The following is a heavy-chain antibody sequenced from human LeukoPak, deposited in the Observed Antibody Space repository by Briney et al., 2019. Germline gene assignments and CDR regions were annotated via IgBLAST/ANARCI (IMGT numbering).Heavy chain of an antibody. CDR2: ISYDGSNK. CDR1: GFTFSSYG. Sequence: GRSLRLSCAASGFTFSSYGMHWVRQAPGKGLEWVAVISYDGSNKYYADSVKGRSTISRDNSKNTLYLQMNSLRAEDTAVYYCAKDSTGPADYWGQGTLVTVSS. V-gene: IGHV3-30*18. CDR3: AKDSTGPADY. J-gene: IGHJ4*02. D-gene: IGHD3-9*01.